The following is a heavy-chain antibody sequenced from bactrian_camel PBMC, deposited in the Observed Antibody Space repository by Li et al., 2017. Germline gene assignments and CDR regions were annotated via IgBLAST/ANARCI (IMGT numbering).Heavy chain of an antibody. CDR2: IRRSGGET. CDR1: GHSRGSNC. CDR3: AAGWSFGVGTLLRRHVNY. J-gene: IGHJ4*01. D-gene: IGHD3*01. Sequence: VQLVESGGGSVQAGGSLRLSCVVSGHSRGSNCMGWYRLPPGREPAEREGIAAIRRSGGETWYAGSVKGRFTISQDNAKNMVYLQVNSLKAEDTAMYYCAAGWSFGVGTLLRRHVNYWGQGTQVTVSS. V-gene: IGHV3-3*01.